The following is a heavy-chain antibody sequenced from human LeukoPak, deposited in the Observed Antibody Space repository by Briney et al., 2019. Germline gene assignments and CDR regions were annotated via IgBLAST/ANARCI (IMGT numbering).Heavy chain of an antibody. CDR2: ISSSGSTI. V-gene: IGHV3-48*03. D-gene: IGHD2-15*01. Sequence: QPGGSLRLSCAASGFTFSSYEMNWVRQAPGKGLEWVSYISSSGSTIYYADSVKGRFTISRDNAKNSLYLQMNSLRAEDTAVYYCARGYCSGGSCYLGLGNSQAFDIWGQGTMVTVSS. J-gene: IGHJ3*02. CDR3: ARGYCSGGSCYLGLGNSQAFDI. CDR1: GFTFSSYE.